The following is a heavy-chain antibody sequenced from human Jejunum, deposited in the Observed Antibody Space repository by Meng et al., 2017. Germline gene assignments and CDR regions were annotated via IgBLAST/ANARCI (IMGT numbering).Heavy chain of an antibody. CDR3: ARGVTEGVDY. CDR2: MSPNSANT. Sequence: QVETLESAAEVKGAGASVNVSVKASGYTSISLDIKWVRQATGQGTEWMGWMSPNSANTGYAQKFQGRVTMTRDTSINTAYMELSSLTSEDTAVYYCARGVTEGVDYWGQGTLVTVSS. V-gene: IGHV1-8*01. CDR1: GYTSISLD. J-gene: IGHJ4*02. D-gene: IGHD2-21*02.